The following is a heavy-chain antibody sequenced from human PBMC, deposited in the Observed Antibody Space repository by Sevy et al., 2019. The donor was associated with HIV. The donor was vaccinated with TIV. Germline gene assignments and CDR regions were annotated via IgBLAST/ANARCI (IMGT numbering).Heavy chain of an antibody. Sequence: GGSLRLSCAASGFTFDDFGLSWVRHAPGKGLEWVASTNWDGGSTTYADSVKGGLTISRDNAMNSLGLQMNSLRADDTALYYCAREKACGGACYHFDNWGQGTLVTVSS. CDR3: AREKACGGACYHFDN. CDR2: TNWDGGST. D-gene: IGHD2-21*02. J-gene: IGHJ4*02. V-gene: IGHV3-20*04. CDR1: GFTFDDFG.